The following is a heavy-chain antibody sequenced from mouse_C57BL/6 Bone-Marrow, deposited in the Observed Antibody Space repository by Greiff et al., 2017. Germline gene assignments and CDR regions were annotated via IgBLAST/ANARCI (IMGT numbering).Heavy chain of an antibody. CDR1: GYTFTSYW. CDR2: IDPSDSYT. V-gene: IGHV1-59*01. Sequence: QVQLQQPGAELVRPGTSVKLSCKASGYTFTSYWMHWVKQRPGQGLEWIGVIDPSDSYTNYNQKFKGKATLTVDTSSSTAYMQLSSLTAEDSAVYYCARRVYYGSRGDWYFDVWGTGTTVTVSS. J-gene: IGHJ1*03. D-gene: IGHD1-1*01. CDR3: ARRVYYGSRGDWYFDV.